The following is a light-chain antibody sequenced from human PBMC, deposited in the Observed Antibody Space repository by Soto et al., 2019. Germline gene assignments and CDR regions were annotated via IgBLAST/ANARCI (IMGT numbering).Light chain of an antibody. Sequence: DIQMTQSPSTLSASVGDRVTITCRASQSISRWWAWYQQKPGKAPNLLIYDASSLESGVPSRFSGSGSGTEFTLTISSLQPDDFATYYCQQYNSDSTFGQGPRLEIK. J-gene: IGKJ5*01. CDR3: QQYNSDST. CDR2: DAS. V-gene: IGKV1-5*01. CDR1: QSISRW.